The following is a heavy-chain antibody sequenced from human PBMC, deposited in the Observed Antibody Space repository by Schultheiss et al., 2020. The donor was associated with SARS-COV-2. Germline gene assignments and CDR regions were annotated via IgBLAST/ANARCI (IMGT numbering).Heavy chain of an antibody. CDR2: IYPGDSDI. CDR1: GYSFISHW. J-gene: IGHJ4*02. V-gene: IGHV5-51*01. CDR3: ARHDEGIDY. Sequence: GGSLRLSCKGSGYSFISHWIGWVRQMPGKGLEWMGIIYPGDSDIRYSPSFQGQVTISADKSISTAYLQWSSLKASDTAMYYCARHDEGIDYWGQGTLVTVSS.